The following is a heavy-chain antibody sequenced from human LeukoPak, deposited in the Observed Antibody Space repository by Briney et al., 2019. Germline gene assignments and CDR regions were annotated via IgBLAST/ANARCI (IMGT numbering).Heavy chain of an antibody. CDR1: GDSVSSNSAA. Sequence: SQTLSLTCAISGDSVSSNSAAWTWIRQSPSRGLEWLGRTYYRSKWYNDYAVSVKSRITINPDTSKNQFSLQLNSVTPEDTAVYYCARELYGGSYRTIGMDVWGQGTTVTVSS. CDR2: TYYRSKWYN. D-gene: IGHD1-26*01. V-gene: IGHV6-1*01. CDR3: ARELYGGSYRTIGMDV. J-gene: IGHJ6*02.